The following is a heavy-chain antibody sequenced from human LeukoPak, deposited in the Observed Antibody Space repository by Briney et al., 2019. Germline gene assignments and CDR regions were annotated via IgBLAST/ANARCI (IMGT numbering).Heavy chain of an antibody. V-gene: IGHV3-15*01. Sequence: GSLRLSCAASGFTFSNAWMSWVRQAPGKGLEWVGRIKSKTDGGTTDYAAPVKGRFTISRDDSKNTLYLQMNSLKTEDTAVYYCTPTYDYVWGSYRYTSYFQHWGQGTLVTVSS. CDR1: GFTFSNAW. CDR3: TPTYDYVWGSYRYTSYFQH. J-gene: IGHJ1*01. D-gene: IGHD3-16*02. CDR2: IKSKTDGGTT.